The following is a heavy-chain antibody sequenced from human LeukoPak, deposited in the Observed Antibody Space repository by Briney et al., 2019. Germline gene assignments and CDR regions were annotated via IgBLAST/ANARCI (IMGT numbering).Heavy chain of an antibody. Sequence: GESLKISCKGSGYSFTTYWIGWVRQLPGKGLEWMGIIYPADSDTTYSPSFQSQVTISADKSISTAYLQWSSLKASDTAMYYCARHRRRSIIGTASSRGFDSWGQGTLVTVSS. CDR3: ARHRRRSIIGTASSRGFDS. CDR1: GYSFTTYW. V-gene: IGHV5-51*01. J-gene: IGHJ4*02. CDR2: IYPADSDT. D-gene: IGHD3-10*01.